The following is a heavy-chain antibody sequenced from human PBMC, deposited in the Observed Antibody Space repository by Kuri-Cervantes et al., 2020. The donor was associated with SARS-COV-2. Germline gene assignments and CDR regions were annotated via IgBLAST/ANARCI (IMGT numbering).Heavy chain of an antibody. D-gene: IGHD3-3*01. CDR1: GFTFSSYW. J-gene: IGHJ6*02. CDR2: IKQDVSEK. Sequence: ETLSLTCAASGFTFSSYWMSWVRQAPGKGLEWVANIKQDVSEKYYVDSVKGRFTISRDNAKNSLYLQMKSLKAEDTAVYYCARDILEDFTIVYYYYGMDVWGQGTTVTVSS. CDR3: ARDILEDFTIVYYYYGMDV. V-gene: IGHV3-7*01.